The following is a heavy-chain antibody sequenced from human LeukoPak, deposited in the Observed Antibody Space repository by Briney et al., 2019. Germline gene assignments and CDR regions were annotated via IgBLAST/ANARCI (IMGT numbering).Heavy chain of an antibody. CDR1: GFTFGSYG. V-gene: IGHV3-30*02. D-gene: IGHD2-2*01. CDR3: AKVRRVPAATYFDY. J-gene: IGHJ4*02. Sequence: GGSLRLSCAASGFTFGSYGMHWVRQAPGKGLEWVAFIRYDGSNKYYADSVKGRFTISRDNSKNTLYLQMNSLRAEDTAVYYCAKVRRVPAATYFDYWGQGTLVTVSS. CDR2: IRYDGSNK.